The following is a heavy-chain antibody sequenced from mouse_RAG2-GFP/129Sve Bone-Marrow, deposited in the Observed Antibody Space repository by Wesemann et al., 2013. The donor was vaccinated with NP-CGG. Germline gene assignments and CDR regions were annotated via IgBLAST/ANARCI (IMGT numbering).Heavy chain of an antibody. J-gene: IGHJ3*01. CDR2: IDPANGNT. V-gene: IGHV14-3*02. D-gene: IGHD2-12*01. Sequence: EVQLQQSGAELVKPGASVKLSCTASGFNIKDTYMHWVKQRPEQGLEWIGRIDPANGNTKYDPKFQGKATITADTSSNTAYLQLSSLTYEDTAVYYCARLRRTAYWGQGTLVTVSA. CDR1: GFNIKDTY. CDR3: ARLRRTAY.